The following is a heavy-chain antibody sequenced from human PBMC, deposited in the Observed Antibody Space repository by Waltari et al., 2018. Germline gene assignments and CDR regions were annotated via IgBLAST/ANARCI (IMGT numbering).Heavy chain of an antibody. J-gene: IGHJ4*02. D-gene: IGHD2-8*01. CDR1: GLTVSSNF. CDR3: ARDHNGAALDY. Sequence: EVQLVETGGGSIQPGGSLRLSCAASGLTVSSNFMSWVRQAPGKGLEWVAVIYSGGGTYYADSVKGRFTISIDNSKNTMYLQMSSLRAEDTAVYYCARDHNGAALDYWGQGTLVTVSS. CDR2: IYSGGGT. V-gene: IGHV3-53*02.